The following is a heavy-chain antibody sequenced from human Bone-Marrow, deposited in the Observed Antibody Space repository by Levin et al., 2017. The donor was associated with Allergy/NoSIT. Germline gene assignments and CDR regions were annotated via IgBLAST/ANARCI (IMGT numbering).Heavy chain of an antibody. J-gene: IGHJ3*02. Sequence: PGGSLRLSCAASGFTFSRYGMSWVRQAPGRGLEWVSALSGSGGNTYYADSVKGRFTISRDNSKNTLFLQMNSLRVEDTAVYCCAKDRGWYGDAFDIWGQGTMVTVSS. V-gene: IGHV3-23*01. CDR1: GFTFSRYG. D-gene: IGHD6-19*01. CDR2: LSGSGGNT. CDR3: AKDRGWYGDAFDI.